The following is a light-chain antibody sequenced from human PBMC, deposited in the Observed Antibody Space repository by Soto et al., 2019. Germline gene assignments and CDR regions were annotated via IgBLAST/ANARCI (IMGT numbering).Light chain of an antibody. CDR1: QSISSNL. CDR3: QQFGRT. Sequence: EVVLKQSPGTLSLSPGERATLSCRASQSISSNLVAWYQQKPGQAPRLLIYGASHRATGIPDRFSGSGSGTDFTLTITILQPEDFAVYYCQQFGRTFGQGTKVEIK. V-gene: IGKV3-20*01. CDR2: GAS. J-gene: IGKJ1*01.